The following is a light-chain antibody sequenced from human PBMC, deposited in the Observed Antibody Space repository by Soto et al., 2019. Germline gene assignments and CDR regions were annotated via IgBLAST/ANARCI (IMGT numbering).Light chain of an antibody. CDR1: QSINSSY. J-gene: IGKJ3*01. V-gene: IGKV3-20*01. CDR3: QQYGSSRYT. Sequence: EIVLTQSPGTLSLSPGERATLSCRASQSINSSYRAWYQQKPGQAPRLLVYGATIRATGTPDRFSGSGSGTDFTLTISRLEPEDFAVYYCQQYGSSRYTFGHGTKVDI. CDR2: GAT.